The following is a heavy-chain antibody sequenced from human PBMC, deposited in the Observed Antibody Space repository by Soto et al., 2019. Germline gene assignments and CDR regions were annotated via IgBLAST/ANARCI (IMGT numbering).Heavy chain of an antibody. V-gene: IGHV5-10-1*01. CDR3: ATRAKRSTWRNGIDY. Sequence: GESLKISCKGSGYFFTTYWITWVRQMPGKGLEWMGRIDPSDSYTNYSPSFQGHVSISTDKSISTAYLQWHSLRASDSAMYYCATRAKRSTWRNGIDYWGQGTLVTVSS. CDR2: IDPSDSYT. J-gene: IGHJ4*02. CDR1: GYFFTTYW. D-gene: IGHD6-13*01.